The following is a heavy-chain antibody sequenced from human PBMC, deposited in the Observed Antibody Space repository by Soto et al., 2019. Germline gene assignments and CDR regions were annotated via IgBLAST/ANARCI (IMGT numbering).Heavy chain of an antibody. D-gene: IGHD2-8*01. CDR2: ISYDGSNK. Sequence: PVGSLRLSCAASGFTFSSYGMHWVRQAPGKGLEWVAVISYDGSNKYYADSVKGRFTISRDNSKNTLYLQMNSLRAEDTAVYYCAKSGTNGVCYSCYYYYGMDVWGQGTTVTVSS. CDR1: GFTFSSYG. V-gene: IGHV3-30*18. J-gene: IGHJ6*02. CDR3: AKSGTNGVCYSCYYYYGMDV.